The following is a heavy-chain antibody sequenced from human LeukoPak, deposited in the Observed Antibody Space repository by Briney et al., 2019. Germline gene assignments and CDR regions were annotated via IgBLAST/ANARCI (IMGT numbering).Heavy chain of an antibody. CDR1: GGSFSGYY. V-gene: IGHV4-34*01. Sequence: SETLSLTCAVYGGSFSGYYRSWIRQPPGKGLEWIGEINHSGSTNYNPSLKSRVTISVDTSKNQFSLKLSSVTAADTAVYYCARTGRRISDAFDIWGQGTMVTVSS. D-gene: IGHD2-15*01. CDR2: INHSGST. J-gene: IGHJ3*02. CDR3: ARTGRRISDAFDI.